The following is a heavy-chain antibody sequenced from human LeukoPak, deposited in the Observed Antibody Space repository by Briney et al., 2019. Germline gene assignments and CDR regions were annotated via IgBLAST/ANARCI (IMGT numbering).Heavy chain of an antibody. CDR2: IYPGDSDT. D-gene: IGHD2-2*01. J-gene: IGHJ5*02. CDR3: ARYQLLPRNWFDP. Sequence: HGESLKISCKGSGYSLTSYWIGWVRQMPGKGLEWMGIIYPGDSDTRYSPSFQGQVTISADKSISTAYLQWSSLKASDTAMYYCARYQLLPRNWFDPWGQGTLVTVSS. CDR1: GYSLTSYW. V-gene: IGHV5-51*01.